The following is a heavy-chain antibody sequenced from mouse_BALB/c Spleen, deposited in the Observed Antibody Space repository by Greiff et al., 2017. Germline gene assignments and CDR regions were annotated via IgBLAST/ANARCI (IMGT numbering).Heavy chain of an antibody. D-gene: IGHD1-1*01. Sequence: VQLQQSGAELVKPGASVKLSCKASGYTFTSYWMHWVKQRPGQGLEWIGEIDPSDSYTNYNQKFKGKATLTVDKSSSTAYMQLSSLTSEDSAVYYCARSPTVDAMDYWGQGTSVTVSS. V-gene: IGHV1-69*02. CDR1: GYTFTSYW. CDR2: IDPSDSYT. CDR3: ARSPTVDAMDY. J-gene: IGHJ4*01.